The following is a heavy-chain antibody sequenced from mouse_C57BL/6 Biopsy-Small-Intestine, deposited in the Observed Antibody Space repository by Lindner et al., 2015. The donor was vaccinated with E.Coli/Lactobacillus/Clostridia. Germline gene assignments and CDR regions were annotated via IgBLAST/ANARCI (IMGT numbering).Heavy chain of an antibody. V-gene: IGHV1-7*01. Sequence: VQLQESGVELAKPGASVKLSCKASGYTFTSYWMHWVKQRPGQGLEWIGYINPSSGYTKYNQKFKDKATLTADKSSSTAYMQLSSLTYEDSAVYYCARGDDGYSYYFDYWGQGTTLTVSS. D-gene: IGHD2-3*01. CDR3: ARGDDGYSYYFDY. CDR1: GYTFTSYW. J-gene: IGHJ2*01. CDR2: INPSSGYT.